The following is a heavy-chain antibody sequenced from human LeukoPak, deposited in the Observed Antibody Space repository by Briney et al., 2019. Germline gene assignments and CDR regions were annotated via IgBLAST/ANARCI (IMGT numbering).Heavy chain of an antibody. J-gene: IGHJ4*02. Sequence: SETLSLTCTVSGGSISSSSYYWGWIRQPPGKGLEWIGSIYYRGSTYYNPSLKSRVTISVDTSKNQFSLKLSSVTAADTAVYYCAGFSDGYSSSWGQGTLVTVSS. D-gene: IGHD6-13*01. V-gene: IGHV4-39*01. CDR1: GGSISSSSYY. CDR2: IYYRGST. CDR3: AGFSDGYSSS.